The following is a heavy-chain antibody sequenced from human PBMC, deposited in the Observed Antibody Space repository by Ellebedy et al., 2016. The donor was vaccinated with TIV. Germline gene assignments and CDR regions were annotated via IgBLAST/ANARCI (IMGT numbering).Heavy chain of an antibody. J-gene: IGHJ4*02. Sequence: PGGSLRLSCSVSGFTFSSYSMNWVRQAPGKGLEWVSSITSGSNYVSYADSVKGRFTISRDNANNSLYLQLDSLRVEDTAVYYCARAKMGSSGVFFDYWGQGMLVTVSS. CDR1: GFTFSSYS. CDR2: ITSGSNYV. D-gene: IGHD6-6*01. CDR3: ARAKMGSSGVFFDY. V-gene: IGHV3-21*06.